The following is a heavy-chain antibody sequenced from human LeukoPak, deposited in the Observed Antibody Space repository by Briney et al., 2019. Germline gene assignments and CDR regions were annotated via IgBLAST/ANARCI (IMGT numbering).Heavy chain of an antibody. CDR2: ISFDGTNN. Sequence: PGRSLTLSCTASGVTLSNYAMHWVRRPPGRGLEGVAVISFDGTNNYYGDSVEGRFSVSRDNSKNTLYLQMNSLRPDDTARYYCATDYADYEPIDYWGQGTLVTVSS. D-gene: IGHD4-17*01. J-gene: IGHJ4*02. CDR3: ATDYADYEPIDY. V-gene: IGHV3-30*04. CDR1: GVTLSNYA.